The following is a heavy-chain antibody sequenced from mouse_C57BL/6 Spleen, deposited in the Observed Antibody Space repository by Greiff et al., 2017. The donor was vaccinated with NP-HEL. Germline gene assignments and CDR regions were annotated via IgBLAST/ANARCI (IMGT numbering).Heavy chain of an antibody. D-gene: IGHD2-2*01. CDR1: GFTFSSYA. CDR3: ARDPVTTRVYFDY. CDR2: ISDGGSYT. J-gene: IGHJ2*01. V-gene: IGHV5-4*01. Sequence: EVKVVESGGGLVKPGGSLKLSCAASGFTFSSYAMSWVRQTPEKRLEWVATISDGGSYTYYPDNVKGRFTISRDNAKNNLYLQMSHLKSEDTAMYYCARDPVTTRVYFDYWGQGTTLTVSS.